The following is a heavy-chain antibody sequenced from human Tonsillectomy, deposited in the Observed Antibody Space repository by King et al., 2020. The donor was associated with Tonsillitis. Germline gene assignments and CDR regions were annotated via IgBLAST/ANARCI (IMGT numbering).Heavy chain of an antibody. V-gene: IGHV1-8*01. CDR2: MNPNSGNT. Sequence: QLVQSGAEVKKPGASVKVSCKASGYTFTSYDINWVRQATGQGLEWMGWMNPNSGNTGYAQKFQGSVTMTRNTSISTAYMELSSLRSEDTAVYYCARSNLYYDILTGFYHYYYYGMDVWGQGTTVTVSS. D-gene: IGHD3-9*01. CDR3: ARSNLYYDILTGFYHYYYYGMDV. J-gene: IGHJ6*02. CDR1: GYTFTSYD.